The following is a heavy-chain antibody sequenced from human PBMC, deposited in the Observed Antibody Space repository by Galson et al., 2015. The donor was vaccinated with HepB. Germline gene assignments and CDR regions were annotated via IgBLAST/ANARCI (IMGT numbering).Heavy chain of an antibody. CDR2: IWFDGSNK. CDR1: GFTFSNYG. J-gene: IGHJ4*02. D-gene: IGHD6-19*01. Sequence: SLRLSCAASGFTFSNYGMHWVRQAPGKGLEWVAVIWFDGSNKYDADSVKGRFTIARDNSKNILYLQMNSLRAEDTAAYYCARDSCSDSSCQFDNWGQGTLVTVSS. V-gene: IGHV3-33*08. CDR3: ARDSCSDSSCQFDN.